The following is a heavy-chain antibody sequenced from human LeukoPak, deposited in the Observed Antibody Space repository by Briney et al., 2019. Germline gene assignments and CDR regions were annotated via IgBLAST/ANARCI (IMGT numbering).Heavy chain of an antibody. CDR3: ARGLAEMATIYYFDY. Sequence: SETLSLTCAVYGGSFSGYYWSWIRQPPGKGLEWIGEINHSGSTNYNPSLKSRVTISVDTSKNRFSLKLSSVTAADTAVYYCARGLAEMATIYYFDYWGQGTLVTVSS. D-gene: IGHD5-24*01. V-gene: IGHV4-34*01. CDR1: GGSFSGYY. J-gene: IGHJ4*02. CDR2: INHSGST.